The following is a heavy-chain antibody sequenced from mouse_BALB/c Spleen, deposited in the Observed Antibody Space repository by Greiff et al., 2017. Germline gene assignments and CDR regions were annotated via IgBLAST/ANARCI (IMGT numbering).Heavy chain of an antibody. D-gene: IGHD3-1*01. CDR3: ARELGDYFDY. Sequence: QVQLQQSGAELARPGASVKLSCKASGYTFTSYWMQWVKQRPGQGLEWIGAIYPGDGDTRYTQKFKGKATLTADKSSSTAYMQLSSLASEDSAVYYCARELGDYFDYWGQGTTLTVSS. J-gene: IGHJ2*01. CDR1: GYTFTSYW. CDR2: IYPGDGDT. V-gene: IGHV1-87*01.